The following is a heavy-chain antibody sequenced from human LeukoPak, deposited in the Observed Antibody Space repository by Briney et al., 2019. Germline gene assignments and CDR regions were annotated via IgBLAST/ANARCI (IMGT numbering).Heavy chain of an antibody. CDR1: GFTFSTYG. V-gene: IGHV3-30*03. CDR2: ISYDGSNK. CDR3: ARDGDSYYDSRGYYYGPTDY. D-gene: IGHD3-22*01. Sequence: GGSLRLSCAASGFTFSTYGMHWVRQAPGKGLEWVAVISYDGSNKYYADSVKGRFTISRDNSKNTLYLQMNSLRAEDTAVYYCARDGDSYYDSRGYYYGPTDYWGQGTLVTVSS. J-gene: IGHJ4*02.